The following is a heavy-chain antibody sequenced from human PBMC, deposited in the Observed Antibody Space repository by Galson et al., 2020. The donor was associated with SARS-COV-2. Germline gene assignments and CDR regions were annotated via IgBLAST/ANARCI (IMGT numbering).Heavy chain of an antibody. CDR3: AHRRVRWDSGWYFDY. CDR1: GFSLSTSGVG. V-gene: IGHV2-5*01. CDR2: IYWNDDK. J-gene: IGHJ4*02. Sequence: SGPTLVKPTQTLTLTCTFSGFSLSTSGVGVGWIRQPPGKALEWLALIYWNDDKRYSPSLKSRLTITKDTSKNQVVLTMTNMDPVDTATYYCAHRRVRWDSGWYFDYWGQGTLVTVSS. D-gene: IGHD6-19*01.